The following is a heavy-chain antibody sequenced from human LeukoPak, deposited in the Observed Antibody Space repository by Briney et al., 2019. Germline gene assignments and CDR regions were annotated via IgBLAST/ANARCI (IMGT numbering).Heavy chain of an antibody. J-gene: IGHJ1*01. CDR1: GGSISSSSCY. V-gene: IGHV4-39*07. Sequence: SETLSLTCTVSGGSISSSSCYWGWIRQPPGKGLEWIGSIYYSGSTYYNPSLKSRVTISVDTSKNQFSLKLSSVTAADTAVYYCARAQGSGWYERYFQHWGQGTLVTVSS. CDR3: ARAQGSGWYERYFQH. CDR2: IYYSGST. D-gene: IGHD6-19*01.